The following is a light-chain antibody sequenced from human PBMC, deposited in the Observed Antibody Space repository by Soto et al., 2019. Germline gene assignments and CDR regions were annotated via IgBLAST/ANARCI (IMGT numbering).Light chain of an antibody. CDR1: SSNIGSNY. Sequence: QSVLTQPPSASGTPGQRVTISCSGSSSNIGSNYVYWYQQLPGTAPKLLIYTNNQRPSGVPDRISGSKSGTSASLAISGLRSEDEADYYCAAWDDSLSGAVFGGGTQLTVL. J-gene: IGLJ7*01. V-gene: IGLV1-47*01. CDR2: TNN. CDR3: AAWDDSLSGAV.